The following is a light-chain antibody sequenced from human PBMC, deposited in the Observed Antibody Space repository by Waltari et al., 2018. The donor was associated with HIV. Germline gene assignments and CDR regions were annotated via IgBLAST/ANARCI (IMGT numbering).Light chain of an antibody. Sequence: SALTQPRSVSESPGQSVTISCTGTSSDVGAYNYVSWYQQHPGRAPKFIIYNVSERPSGVPDRFSGSKSGNTASLTISGLQAEDEADYYCSSYAGTSNFVLFGGGTKLTVL. CDR3: SSYAGTSNFVL. CDR2: NVS. V-gene: IGLV2-11*01. J-gene: IGLJ2*01. CDR1: SSDVGAYNY.